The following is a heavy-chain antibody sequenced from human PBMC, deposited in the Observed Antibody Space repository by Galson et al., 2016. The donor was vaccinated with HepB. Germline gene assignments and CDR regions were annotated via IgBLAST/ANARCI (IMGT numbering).Heavy chain of an antibody. V-gene: IGHV3-66*02. CDR3: AREKGYLTNWFFDL. J-gene: IGHJ2*01. D-gene: IGHD3-16*02. Sequence: SLRLSCAASGFVVSTKYMSWVRQAPGKGLEWVSVIYSDGSAYYADSVKGRFTISRDISKNMVDLQMNNLRAEDTAVYYCAREKGYLTNWFFDLWGRGTLSLPPQ. CDR2: IYSDGSA. CDR1: GFVVSTKY.